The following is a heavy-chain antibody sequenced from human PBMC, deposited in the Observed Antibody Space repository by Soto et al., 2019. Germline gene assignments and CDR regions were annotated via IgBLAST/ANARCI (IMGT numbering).Heavy chain of an antibody. V-gene: IGHV3-23*01. J-gene: IGHJ4*02. D-gene: IGHD2-2*01. Sequence: PGGSLRLSCAASGFTFSSYAMSWVRQAPGKGLEWVSAISGSGGSTYYADSVKGRFTISRDNSKNTLYLQMNSLRAEDTAVYYCAKVPNRQYCSSTSCYLDWGQRTPVTVSS. CDR3: AKVPNRQYCSSTSCYLD. CDR2: ISGSGGST. CDR1: GFTFSSYA.